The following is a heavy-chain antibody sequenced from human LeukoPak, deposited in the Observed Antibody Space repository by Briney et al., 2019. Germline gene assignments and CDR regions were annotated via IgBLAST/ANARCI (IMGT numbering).Heavy chain of an antibody. CDR3: ARDQALYGNGAFNI. CDR2: ISYDEINK. V-gene: IGHV3-30-3*01. D-gene: IGHD2-8*01. Sequence: GRSLRLSCAASGFTFSSYAMHWVRQAPGKGLEWVALISYDEINKYYADSVKGRFTISRDNSKNTLYMQMNSLRAEDTAVYYCARDQALYGNGAFNIWGQGTLATVSS. J-gene: IGHJ3*02. CDR1: GFTFSSYA.